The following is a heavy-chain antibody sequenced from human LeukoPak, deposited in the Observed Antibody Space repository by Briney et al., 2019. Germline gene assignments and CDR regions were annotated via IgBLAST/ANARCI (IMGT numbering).Heavy chain of an antibody. CDR1: GYTFTSYY. J-gene: IGHJ4*02. CDR2: ISGYNGNT. Sequence: GASVKVSCKASGYTFTSYYMHWVRQAPGQGPEWMGWISGYNGNTRYAQKFQGRVTMTTDTSTSTAYMELRSLRSDDTAVYYCARDRPYYDFWSGQSESGCYFDYWGQGTLVTVSS. V-gene: IGHV1-18*04. CDR3: ARDRPYYDFWSGQSESGCYFDY. D-gene: IGHD3-3*01.